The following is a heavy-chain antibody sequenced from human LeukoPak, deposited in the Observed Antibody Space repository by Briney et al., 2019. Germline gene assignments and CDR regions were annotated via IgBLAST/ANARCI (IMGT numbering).Heavy chain of an antibody. CDR3: ARADGDLLFDY. Sequence: GGSLRLSCAASGFTFSSYSMNWVRQAPGKGLEWVSVIYSGGSTYYADSVKGRFTISRDNSKNTLYLQMNSLRAEDTAVYYCARADGDLLFDYWGQGTLVTVSS. CDR1: GFTFSSYS. V-gene: IGHV3-66*01. J-gene: IGHJ4*02. D-gene: IGHD4-17*01. CDR2: IYSGGST.